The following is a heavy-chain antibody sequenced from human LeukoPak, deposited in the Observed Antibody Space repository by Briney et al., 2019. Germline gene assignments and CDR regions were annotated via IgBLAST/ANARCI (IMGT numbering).Heavy chain of an antibody. CDR1: GGSFSGYY. J-gene: IGHJ6*02. V-gene: IGHV4-34*01. D-gene: IGHD3-3*01. CDR3: ARVGAPVFSMDV. CDR2: INHSGST. Sequence: SETLSLTCAVYGGSFSGYYWSWIRQPPGKGLEWIGEINHSGSTNYNPSLKSRVTISVDTSKNQFSLKLSSVTAADTAVYYCARVGAPVFSMDVWGQGTTVTVSS.